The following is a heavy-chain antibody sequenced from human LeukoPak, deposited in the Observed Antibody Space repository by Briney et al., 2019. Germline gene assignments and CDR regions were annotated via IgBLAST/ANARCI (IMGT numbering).Heavy chain of an antibody. J-gene: IGHJ3*02. CDR2: ISSSSSYI. Sequence: GGSLRLSCAASGLTFSSYSMNWVRQAPGKGLEWVSSISSSSSYIYYADSVKGRFTISRDNAKNSLYLQMNSLRAEDTAVYYCARLIDSAFDIWGQGTMVTVSS. CDR1: GLTFSSYS. D-gene: IGHD2-21*01. CDR3: ARLIDSAFDI. V-gene: IGHV3-21*01.